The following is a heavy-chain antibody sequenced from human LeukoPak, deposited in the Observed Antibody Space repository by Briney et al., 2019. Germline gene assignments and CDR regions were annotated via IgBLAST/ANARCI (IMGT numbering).Heavy chain of an antibody. CDR2: ISYDGSNK. CDR1: GFTFSSYG. Sequence: GGSLRLSCAASGFTFSSYGMHWVRQAPGKGLEWVAVISYDGSNKYYADSVKGRFTISRDNSKNTLYLQMNSLRAEDTAVYYCAKDMGYTVAGSDYWGQGTLVTVSS. CDR3: AKDMGYTVAGSDY. J-gene: IGHJ4*02. V-gene: IGHV3-30*18. D-gene: IGHD6-19*01.